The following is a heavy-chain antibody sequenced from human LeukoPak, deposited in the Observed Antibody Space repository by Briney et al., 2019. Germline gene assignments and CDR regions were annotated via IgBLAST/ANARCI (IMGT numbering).Heavy chain of an antibody. CDR2: IYPVDSDT. Sequence: GESLKISCKGSGYSFTSYWIGWVRQMPGKGLEWMGIIYPVDSDTRYSPSFQGQVTISADKSISTAYLQWSSLKASDTAMYYCARRVEGYCTNGVCYAGDYYFDYWGQGTLVTVSS. V-gene: IGHV5-51*01. CDR3: ARRVEGYCTNGVCYAGDYYFDY. CDR1: GYSFTSYW. J-gene: IGHJ4*02. D-gene: IGHD2-8*01.